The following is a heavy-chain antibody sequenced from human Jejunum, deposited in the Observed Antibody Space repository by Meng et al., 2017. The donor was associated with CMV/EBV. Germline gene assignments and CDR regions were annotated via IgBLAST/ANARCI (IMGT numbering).Heavy chain of an antibody. CDR3: ARIVVFGAGVSPPYNHGMDL. Sequence: GVAWVRQAPGQGLELMGWISGYNGDTKYAQRFEGRVTMTTEKSTTTAYMELGTLTSDDTAVYYCARIVVFGAGVSPPYNHGMDLWGQGTTVTVSS. CDR1: G. V-gene: IGHV1-18*01. D-gene: IGHD3-3*01. J-gene: IGHJ6*02. CDR2: ISGYNGDT.